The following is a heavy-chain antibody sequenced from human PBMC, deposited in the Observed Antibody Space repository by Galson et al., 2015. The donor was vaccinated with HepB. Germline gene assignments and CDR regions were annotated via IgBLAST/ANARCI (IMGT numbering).Heavy chain of an antibody. CDR3: VMVLTSQYYFDY. D-gene: IGHD4/OR15-4a*01. V-gene: IGHV3-30*04. CDR2: ISYDGSNK. CDR1: GFTFSSYA. Sequence: SLRLSCAASGFTFSSYAMHWVRQAPGKGLEWVAVISYDGSNKYYADSVKGRFTISRDNSKNTLYLQMNSLRAEDTAVYRCVMVLTSQYYFDYWGQGTLVTVSS. J-gene: IGHJ4*02.